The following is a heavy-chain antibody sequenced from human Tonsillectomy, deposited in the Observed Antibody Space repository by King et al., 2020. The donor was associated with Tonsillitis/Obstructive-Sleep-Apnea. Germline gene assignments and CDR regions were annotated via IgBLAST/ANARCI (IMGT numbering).Heavy chain of an antibody. J-gene: IGHJ6*03. CDR2: ISYDGSNK. CDR3: ASPRITGTTPYFPYMDV. CDR1: GFTFSSFA. D-gene: IGHD1-7*01. V-gene: IGHV3-30*01. Sequence: QLVQSGGGVVQPGRSLRLSCAASGFTFSSFALHWVRQAPGTGLEMVAGISYDGSNKYNAGSVRGRVTISRDNSMNTLYLQMNSLRAEDTAVYYCASPRITGTTPYFPYMDVWGKGTTVTVSS.